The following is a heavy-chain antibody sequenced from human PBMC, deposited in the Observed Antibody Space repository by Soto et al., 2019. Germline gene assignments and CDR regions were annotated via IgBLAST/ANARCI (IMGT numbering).Heavy chain of an antibody. J-gene: IGHJ4*02. Sequence: QVQLVESGGGLVKPGGSLRLSCAASGFTFSDYYMSWIRQAPGKGLEWVSYISSSSSYTNYADSVKGRFTISRDNAKNXLYLQMNSLRAEDTAVYYCAREESGTGTTPGYFDYWGQGTLVTVSS. D-gene: IGHD1-1*01. CDR1: GFTFSDYY. V-gene: IGHV3-11*05. CDR3: AREESGTGTTPGYFDY. CDR2: ISSSSSYT.